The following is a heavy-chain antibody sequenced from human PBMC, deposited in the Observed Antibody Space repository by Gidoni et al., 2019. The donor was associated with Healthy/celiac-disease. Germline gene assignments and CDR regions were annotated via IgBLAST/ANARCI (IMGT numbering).Heavy chain of an antibody. J-gene: IGHJ4*02. CDR2: VSWKSGGI. Sequence: EVQLVESGGGLVPPGRYLRLSCAASGFTFDDYDLPWGRQAPGKGLEWVSGVSWKSGGIGYADSVKGRFTISRDNANNSLYLQMNSLRAEDTALYYCAKAGGFVIGGGVVVIRIFDYWGQGTLVTVSS. V-gene: IGHV3-9*01. CDR1: GFTFDDYD. D-gene: IGHD3-22*01. CDR3: AKAGGFVIGGGVVVIRIFDY.